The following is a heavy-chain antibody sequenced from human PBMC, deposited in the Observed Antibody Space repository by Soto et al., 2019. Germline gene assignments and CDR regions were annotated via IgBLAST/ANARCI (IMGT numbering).Heavy chain of an antibody. V-gene: IGHV1-3*05. D-gene: IGHD3-22*01. J-gene: IGHJ3*02. CDR3: ARREYYYDSSGYYHDAFDI. CDR1: GYTFTSYA. CDR2: INAGNGNT. Sequence: QVQLVQSGAEEKKPGASVKVSCKDSGYTFTSYAMHWVRQAPGQRLEWMGWINAGNGNTKYSQKFQGRVTITRDTSESPAYMELRCLRSEDTAVYYCARREYYYDSSGYYHDAFDIWGQGKMVTVSS.